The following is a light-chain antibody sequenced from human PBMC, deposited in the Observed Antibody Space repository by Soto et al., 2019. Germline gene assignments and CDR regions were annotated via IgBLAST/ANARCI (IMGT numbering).Light chain of an antibody. CDR1: GGHSGYI. V-gene: IGLV4-60*03. CDR3: ETCDSNSHV. Sequence: QLVLTQSSSASASLGSSVKLSCTLSGGHSGYIIAWHQQLPGKAPRFVLKIEGNGDYNRGSGVPALFSGSNSGADSDLTISNLQPEDEGDYYCETCDSNSHVFGTET. J-gene: IGLJ1*01. CDR2: IEGNGDY.